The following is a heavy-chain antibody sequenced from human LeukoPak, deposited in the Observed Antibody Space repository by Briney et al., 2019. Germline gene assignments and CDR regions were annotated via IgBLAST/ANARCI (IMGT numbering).Heavy chain of an antibody. D-gene: IGHD2-2*02. V-gene: IGHV1-2*02. CDR2: INPNSGGT. CDR1: GSTFTIYY. CDR3: ARNPPYCTSTSCYNDY. J-gene: IGHJ4*02. Sequence: ASVKVSCKASGSTFTIYYMRWVRLAPGQGLEWMGWINPNSGGTTYAQRFQGRVTMTRDTSISTAYMELSGLTSDDTAVYYCARNPPYCTSTSCYNDYWGQGILVTVSS.